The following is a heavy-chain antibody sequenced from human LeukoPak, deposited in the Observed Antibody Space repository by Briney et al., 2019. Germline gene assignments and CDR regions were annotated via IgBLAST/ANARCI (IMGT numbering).Heavy chain of an antibody. CDR1: GGSFSGYY. CDR3: ARGSSLYDILTGYSSFDY. Sequence: SETLSLTCAVYGGSFSGYYWSWIRQPPGKGLEWIGEINHSGSTNYNPSLKSRVTISVDTSKNQFSLKLSSVTAADTAVYYCARGSSLYDILTGYSSFDYWGQGTLVTVSS. J-gene: IGHJ4*02. D-gene: IGHD3-9*01. CDR2: INHSGST. V-gene: IGHV4-34*01.